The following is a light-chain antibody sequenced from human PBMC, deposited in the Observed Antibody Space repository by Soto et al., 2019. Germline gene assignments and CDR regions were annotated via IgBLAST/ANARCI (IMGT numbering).Light chain of an antibody. Sequence: DIQMTQSPSSVSASVGDRVTITCRASQDVDTYLAWYQLKPGKAPNLLIYAASSLQSEVPSRFSGSGSGPDFTLTISILQPEDFANHYCQQAKAFPLTFGGGTKVE. CDR3: QQAKAFPLT. CDR1: QDVDTY. CDR2: AAS. V-gene: IGKV1-12*01. J-gene: IGKJ4*01.